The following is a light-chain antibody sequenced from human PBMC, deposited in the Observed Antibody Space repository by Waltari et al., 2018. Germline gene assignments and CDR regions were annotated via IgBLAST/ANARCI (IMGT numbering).Light chain of an antibody. V-gene: IGKV3-20*01. Sequence: VILTQSPATLSLSPGERANLACRASQSVSSYLAWYQQKPGQAPRLLIYGASTRATGIPDRFSGSGSGTEFTLTISSLEPEDFAVYYCQKYSSSPFTFGPGTKLDIK. CDR2: GAS. J-gene: IGKJ3*01. CDR1: QSVSSY. CDR3: QKYSSSPFT.